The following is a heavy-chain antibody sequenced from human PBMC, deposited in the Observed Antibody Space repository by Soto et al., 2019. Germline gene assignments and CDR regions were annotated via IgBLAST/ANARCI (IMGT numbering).Heavy chain of an antibody. CDR1: GFSLSTSGVG. J-gene: IGHJ5*02. CDR2: IYWDDDK. V-gene: IGHV2-5*02. CDR3: AHRRRGAAVPAINRFDP. D-gene: IGHD2-21*02. Sequence: QITLKESGPTLVKPTQTLTLTCTFSGFSLSTSGVGVGWIRQPPGKALEWLALIYWDDDKRYSPSLKNRLTTTKDTTKHQVVLTMTNMDPVDTATYYCAHRRRGAAVPAINRFDPWGQGTLVTVSS.